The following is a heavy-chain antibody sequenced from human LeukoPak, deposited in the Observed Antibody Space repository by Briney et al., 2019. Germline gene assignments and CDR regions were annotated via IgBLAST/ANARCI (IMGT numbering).Heavy chain of an antibody. D-gene: IGHD6-13*01. CDR1: GYTFTSYY. J-gene: IGHJ6*02. CDR2: INPSGGST. V-gene: IGHV1-46*01. CDR3: ARGVGQQRSPRGYYYYGMDV. Sequence: ASVKLSCKASGYTFTSYYMHWVRHAPRQGLERMGIINPSGGSTSYSQKFQGRVTMTRDTSTSTVYMELSSLRSEDTAVYYCARGVGQQRSPRGYYYYGMDVWGQGTTVTVSS.